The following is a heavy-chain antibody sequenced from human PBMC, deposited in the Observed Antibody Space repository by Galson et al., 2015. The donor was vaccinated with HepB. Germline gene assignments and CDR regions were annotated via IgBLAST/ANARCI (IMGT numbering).Heavy chain of an antibody. Sequence: SLRLSCAASGFTFSDYYMRWIRQAPGKGLEWVSYISSSGSNIYYADSVKGRFTISRDNAKNSLYLQMNSLRAEDTAVYYCARVVSSGYTSYFGYWGQGTLVTVSS. J-gene: IGHJ4*02. CDR3: ARVVSSGYTSYFGY. V-gene: IGHV3-11*01. D-gene: IGHD3-22*01. CDR1: GFTFSDYY. CDR2: ISSSGSNI.